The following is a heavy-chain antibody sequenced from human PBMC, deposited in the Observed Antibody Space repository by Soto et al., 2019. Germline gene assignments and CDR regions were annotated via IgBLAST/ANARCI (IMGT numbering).Heavy chain of an antibody. V-gene: IGHV1-58*01. CDR2: IIVGTGNT. CDR3: ASVGTGI. J-gene: IGHJ4*02. D-gene: IGHD1-1*01. Sequence: QKQLVQSGPEVKKPGTSVKVSCKASGFNFATSAVQWVRQARGQGLEWIGWIIVGTGNTNHAQKFCERFTVTRDVSTRAAYLEVRRLISADTAVYYCASVGTGIWGQGTMVTVSS. CDR1: GFNFATSA.